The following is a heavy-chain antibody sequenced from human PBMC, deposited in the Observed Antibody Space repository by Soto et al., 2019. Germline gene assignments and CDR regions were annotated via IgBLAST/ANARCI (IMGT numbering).Heavy chain of an antibody. Sequence: QVQLVQSGAELKKPGASVTVSCRSSGDTFNDYCIHWVRQAPGQGLEWMGWINPNSGVTKYAQKFQGWVSMTRDTSISTVYMQLSRLRSDDTAVYYCARESGGATATLDYYYFYMDVWGTGTTVTVSS. CDR2: INPNSGVT. CDR1: GDTFNDYC. J-gene: IGHJ6*03. V-gene: IGHV1-2*04. CDR3: ARESGGATATLDYYYFYMDV. D-gene: IGHD5-12*01.